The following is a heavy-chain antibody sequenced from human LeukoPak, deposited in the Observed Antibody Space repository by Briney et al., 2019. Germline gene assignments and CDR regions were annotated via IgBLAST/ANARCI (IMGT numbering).Heavy chain of an antibody. CDR2: IHYSGST. Sequence: PSETLSLTCTVSGGTISSYYWNWIRQPPGKGLEWIRYIHYSGSTKYNPSLKSRVTISVDTSKNQFSLKLSSVTAADTAVYYCARWYSSGWAFDYWGQGTLVTVSS. CDR1: GGTISSYY. J-gene: IGHJ4*02. V-gene: IGHV4-59*08. CDR3: ARWYSSGWAFDY. D-gene: IGHD6-19*01.